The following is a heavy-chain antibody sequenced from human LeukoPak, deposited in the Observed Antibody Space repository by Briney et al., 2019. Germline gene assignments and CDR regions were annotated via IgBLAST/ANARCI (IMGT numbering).Heavy chain of an antibody. J-gene: IGHJ3*02. Sequence: GGSLRLSCAASGFTFSNYAMHWIRQAPGKGLEWVAVISYDGSNKYYTDSVKGRFTISRDNSKNTLYLQMNSLRAEDTAVYYCARDRWYHYDSSDYYHDAFDIWGQGTMVTVSS. CDR1: GFTFSNYA. D-gene: IGHD3-22*01. CDR2: ISYDGSNK. V-gene: IGHV3-30*04. CDR3: ARDRWYHYDSSDYYHDAFDI.